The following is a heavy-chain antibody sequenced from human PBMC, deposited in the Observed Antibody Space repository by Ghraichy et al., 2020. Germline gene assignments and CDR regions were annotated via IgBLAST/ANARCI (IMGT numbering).Heavy chain of an antibody. V-gene: IGHV3-21*01. CDR3: ARIVVVPGAFDP. D-gene: IGHD2-2*01. CDR2: ISSSSSYI. CDR1: GFTFSSYS. J-gene: IGHJ5*02. Sequence: GESLNISCAASGFTFSSYSMNWVRQAPGKGLEWVSSISSSSSYIYYADSVKGRFTISRDNAKNSLYLQMNSLRAEDTAVYYCARIVVVPGAFDPWGQGTLVTVSS.